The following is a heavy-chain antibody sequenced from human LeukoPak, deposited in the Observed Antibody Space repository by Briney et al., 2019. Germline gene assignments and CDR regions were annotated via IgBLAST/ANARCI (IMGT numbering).Heavy chain of an antibody. CDR2: IIPIFGTA. J-gene: IGHJ6*03. CDR1: GGTFSSYA. D-gene: IGHD6-13*01. V-gene: IGHV1-69*05. CDR3: ARAGYSSSWYGPEVYYYYMDV. Sequence: ASVKVSCKASGGTFSSYAISWVRQAPGQGLGWMGGIIPIFGTANYAQKFQGRVTITTDESTSTAYMELSSLRSEDTAVYYCARAGYSSSWYGPEVYYYYMDVWGKGTTVTVSS.